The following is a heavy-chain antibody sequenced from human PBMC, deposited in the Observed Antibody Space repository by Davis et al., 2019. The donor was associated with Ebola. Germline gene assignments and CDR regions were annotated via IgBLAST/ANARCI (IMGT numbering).Heavy chain of an antibody. D-gene: IGHD5-18*01. Sequence: GESLKISCAASGFTFSSYSMNWVRQAPGKGLEWVSSISSSSSYIYYADSVKGRFTISRDNAKNSLYLQMNSLRAEDTAVYYCARDRYSYGLRRDDYWGQGTLVTVSS. V-gene: IGHV3-21*01. CDR3: ARDRYSYGLRRDDY. J-gene: IGHJ4*02. CDR1: GFTFSSYS. CDR2: ISSSSSYI.